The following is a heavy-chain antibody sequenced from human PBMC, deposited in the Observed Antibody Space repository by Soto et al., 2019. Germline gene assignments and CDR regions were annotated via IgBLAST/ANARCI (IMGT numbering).Heavy chain of an antibody. J-gene: IGHJ4*02. V-gene: IGHV3-48*02. CDR2: ISSNSDTT. CDR3: ARLPKGSLVTA. Sequence: LVESGGDLVYPGGSLRLSCVASGFRFSAHSMNWVRQAPGKGLQWISYISSNSDTTYYADSVKGRFTVSRANAKNALFLQMNSLRDDDTATYYCARLPKGSLVTAWGQGPRVTVS. D-gene: IGHD2-21*02. CDR1: GFRFSAHS.